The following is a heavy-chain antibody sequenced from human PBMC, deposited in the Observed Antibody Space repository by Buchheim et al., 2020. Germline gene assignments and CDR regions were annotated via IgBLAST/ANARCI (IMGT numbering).Heavy chain of an antibody. CDR2: INSDGSSS. V-gene: IGHV3-74*02. CDR3: VRGAPFDL. D-gene: IGHD1-26*01. CDR1: GFSISSYW. Sequence: EVQLLESGGGLVQPGGSLRLSCAASGFSISSYWMHWVRQSPGKGPVWVSRINSDGSSSSDADSVQGRFTISRDNAKNTLTLQMNSLRVEDTALYHCVRGAPFDLWGRGT. J-gene: IGHJ4*02.